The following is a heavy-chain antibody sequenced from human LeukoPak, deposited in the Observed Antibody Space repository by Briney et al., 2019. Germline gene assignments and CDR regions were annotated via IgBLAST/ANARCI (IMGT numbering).Heavy chain of an antibody. CDR1: GFTFSSYG. V-gene: IGHV3-43*02. J-gene: IGHJ4*02. CDR2: ISGDGVST. CDR3: ARESGKFDY. Sequence: GRSLRLSCAASGFTFSSYGMHWVRQAPGKGLEWVSLISGDGVSTFFADSVKGRLSISRDNSKNSLFLEMSSLRTEDTAMYYCARESGKFDYWGQGTLVAVSS.